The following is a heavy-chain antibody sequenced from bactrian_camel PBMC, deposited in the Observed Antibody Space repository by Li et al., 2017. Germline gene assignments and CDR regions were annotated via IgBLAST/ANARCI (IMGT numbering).Heavy chain of an antibody. CDR1: GLPAGINV. V-gene: IGHV3S60*01. D-gene: IGHD6*01. CDR2: IYSNGGRDT. Sequence: VQLVESGGGSVQAGGSLRLSCAASGLPAGINVMAWFRQAPGKEREEVACIYSNGGRDTWYVDSVKGRFTISQDNAKNTVYPHMHSLKPEDTAVYYCAADNEAGIDYGMDTGAKEPRSPSP. J-gene: IGHJ7*01.